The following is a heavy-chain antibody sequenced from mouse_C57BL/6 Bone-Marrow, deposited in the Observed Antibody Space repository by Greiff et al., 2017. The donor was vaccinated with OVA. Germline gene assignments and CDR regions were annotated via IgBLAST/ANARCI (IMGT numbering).Heavy chain of an antibody. J-gene: IGHJ3*01. Sequence: QVHVKQSGAELARPGASVKLSCKASGYTFTSYGISWVKQRTGQGLEWIGEIYPRSGNTYYNEKFKGKATLTADKSSSTAYMELRSLTSEDSAVYFCASWEGNPAWFAYWGQGTLVTVSA. CDR1: GYTFTSYG. V-gene: IGHV1-81*01. CDR2: IYPRSGNT. D-gene: IGHD2-1*01. CDR3: ASWEGNPAWFAY.